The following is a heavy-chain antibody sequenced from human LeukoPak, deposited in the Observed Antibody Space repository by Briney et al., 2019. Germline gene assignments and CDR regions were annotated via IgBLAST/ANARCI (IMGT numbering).Heavy chain of an antibody. CDR1: GFTFSSYA. CDR2: ISGSGGST. CDR3: AKGNPTVRGVIIRPFDY. J-gene: IGHJ4*02. V-gene: IGHV3-23*01. Sequence: PGGSLRLSCAASGFTFSSYAMSWVRQAPGKGLEWVSAISGSGGSTYYADSVKGRFTISRDNSKNTLYLQMNSLRAEDTAVYYCAKGNPTVRGVIIRPFDYWGQGTLVTVSS. D-gene: IGHD3-10*01.